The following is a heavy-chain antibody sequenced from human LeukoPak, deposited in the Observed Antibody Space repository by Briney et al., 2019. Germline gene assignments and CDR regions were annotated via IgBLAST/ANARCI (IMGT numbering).Heavy chain of an antibody. CDR2: ITTYNGDA. D-gene: IGHD3-10*01. Sequence: GASVKVSCKASGYAFTTYGISWVRQAPGQGLEWMGWITTYNGDANYAQKLQGRVIMTRDTSTSTAYMELRSLRSDATAVYYCARGGGGLGDNWFDPWGQGTLVTVSS. V-gene: IGHV1-18*01. J-gene: IGHJ5*02. CDR3: ARGGGGLGDNWFDP. CDR1: GYAFTTYG.